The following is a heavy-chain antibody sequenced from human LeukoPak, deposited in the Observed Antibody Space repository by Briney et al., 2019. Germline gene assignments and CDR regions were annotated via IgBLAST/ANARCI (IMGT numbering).Heavy chain of an antibody. Sequence: SETLCLTCTVSGGSISSYYWSWIRQPPGEGLEWIGYIYYSGSTNYNPSLKSRVTISVDTSKNQFSLKLSSVTAADTAVYYCARENPYAGNCHFDYGAQEPRVPSS. CDR2: IYYSGST. CDR3: ARENPYAGNCHFDY. CDR1: GGSISSYY. J-gene: IGHJ4*02. V-gene: IGHV4-59*01. D-gene: IGHD4-23*01.